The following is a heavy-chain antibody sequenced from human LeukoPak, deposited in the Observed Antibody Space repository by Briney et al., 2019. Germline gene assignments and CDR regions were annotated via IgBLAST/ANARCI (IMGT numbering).Heavy chain of an antibody. V-gene: IGHV3-30*02. D-gene: IGHD3-10*01. CDR2: IRFDGSNK. CDR1: GFTFSGIG. CDR3: AKPIGTGAAHFDY. J-gene: IGHJ4*02. Sequence: GGSLRLSCAASGFTFSGIGVHWVRQAPGKGLEWVAFIRFDGSNKYYADSVKGRFTISRDNSKSTLYLQMNSLTAEDTAVYYCAKPIGTGAAHFDYWGQGALATVSS.